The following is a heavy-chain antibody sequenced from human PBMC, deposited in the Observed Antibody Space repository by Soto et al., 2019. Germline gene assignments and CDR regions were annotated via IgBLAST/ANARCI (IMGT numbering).Heavy chain of an antibody. CDR3: ARGDGYSNSWPPVTFDY. Sequence: QVQLVQSGAEVKKPGSSVKVSCKASGGTFSSYTISWVRQAPGQGLEWMGRIIPMLGIANYAQKFQGRVTITADKSTSTAYMELSSLRSEDTAVYYCARGDGYSNSWPPVTFDYWGQGTLVTVSS. CDR1: GGTFSSYT. V-gene: IGHV1-69*02. D-gene: IGHD6-13*01. CDR2: IIPMLGIA. J-gene: IGHJ4*02.